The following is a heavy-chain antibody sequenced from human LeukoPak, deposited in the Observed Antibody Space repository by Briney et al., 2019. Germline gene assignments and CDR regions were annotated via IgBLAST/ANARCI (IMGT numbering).Heavy chain of an antibody. D-gene: IGHD5-24*01. Sequence: GGSLRLSCVASGFAFGNHAMSWVRQAPGKGLEWVSVVHNGGDTTYYADSVKGRFTISRDNSKNTLYLQMNSLRGEDTAIYYCANDRGHAYKWGLSFD. CDR2: VHNGGDTT. J-gene: IGHJ3*01. V-gene: IGHV3-23*01. CDR3: ANDRGHAYKWGLSFD. CDR1: GFAFGNHA.